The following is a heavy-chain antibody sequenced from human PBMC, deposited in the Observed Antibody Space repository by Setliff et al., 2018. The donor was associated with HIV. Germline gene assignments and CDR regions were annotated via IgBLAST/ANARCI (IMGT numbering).Heavy chain of an antibody. CDR1: GFTFSTYA. D-gene: IGHD6-19*01. J-gene: IGHJ4*02. CDR2: ISSSGGTT. V-gene: IGHV3-23*01. Sequence: LRLSCAASGFTFSTYAMTWVRQAPGKGLEWVSSISSSGGTTYFADTVKGRFTISRDNSKNMMFLQMNSLRVDDTAVYYCASGRDSSGWFQLDFWGQGALVTVSS. CDR3: ASGRDSSGWFQLDF.